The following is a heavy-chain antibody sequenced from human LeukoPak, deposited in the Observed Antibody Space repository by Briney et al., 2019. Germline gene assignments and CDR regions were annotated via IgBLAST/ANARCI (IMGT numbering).Heavy chain of an antibody. V-gene: IGHV4-34*01. D-gene: IGHD3-16*01. CDR3: VRDIYDDNN. J-gene: IGHJ4*02. Sequence: PSETLSLTCAVYGGSFSGYYWSWIRQPPGKGLEWLGEINHSGSTNYNPSLKSRVTISVDTSKNQFSLKLRSVTAADTAVYYCVRDIYDDNNWGQGTLVTVSS. CDR1: GGSFSGYY. CDR2: INHSGST.